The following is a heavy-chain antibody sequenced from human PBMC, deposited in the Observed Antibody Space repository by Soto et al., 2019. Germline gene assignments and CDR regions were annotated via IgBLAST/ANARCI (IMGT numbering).Heavy chain of an antibody. J-gene: IGHJ4*02. V-gene: IGHV3-48*01. CDR2: ISSSSSTI. CDR3: ASTVTMVRGVTFDY. CDR1: GFTFSSYS. Sequence: GGSLRLSCAASGFTFSSYSMNWVRQAPGKGLEWVSYISSSSSTIYYADSVKGRFTISRDNAKNSLYLQMNSLRAEDTAVYYCASTVTMVRGVTFDYWGQGTLVTVSS. D-gene: IGHD3-10*01.